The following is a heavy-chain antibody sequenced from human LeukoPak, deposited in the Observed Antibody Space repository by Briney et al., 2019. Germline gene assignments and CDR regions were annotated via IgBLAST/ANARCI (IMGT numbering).Heavy chain of an antibody. Sequence: ETLYLTCTVSGGSISSYYWSWIRQPPGKGLEWIGFIYYTGRTHYNPSLKSRVTVSVDTSKDQFSLKLSAVTAADTAVYYCARDSPAREYQLSEAYYYYGMDVWGQGTTVNLSS. J-gene: IGHJ6*02. V-gene: IGHV4-59*12. CDR2: IYYTGRT. D-gene: IGHD2-2*01. CDR3: ARDSPAREYQLSEAYYYYGMDV. CDR1: GGSISSYY.